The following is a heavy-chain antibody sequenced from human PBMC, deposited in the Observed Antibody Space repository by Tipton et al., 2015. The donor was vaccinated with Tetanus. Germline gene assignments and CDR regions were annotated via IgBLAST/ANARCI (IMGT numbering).Heavy chain of an antibody. V-gene: IGHV3-33*01. D-gene: IGHD1/OR15-1a*01. J-gene: IGHJ4*02. CDR3: VMDLAGTTTL. CDR1: GFTFSSYG. Sequence: QLVQSGGGVVQPGRSLRLSCAASGFTFSSYGMHWVRQAPGKGLEWVAVIWYDENHKYYADSVKGRFAISRDNSKNTLYLQMDSLRAEDTAVYYCVMDLAGTTTLWGQGTRVTISS. CDR2: IWYDENHK.